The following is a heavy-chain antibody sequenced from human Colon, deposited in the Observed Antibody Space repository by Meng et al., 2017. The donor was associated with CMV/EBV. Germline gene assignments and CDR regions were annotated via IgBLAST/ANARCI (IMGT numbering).Heavy chain of an antibody. J-gene: IGHJ4*02. CDR1: GDSISSYY. D-gene: IGHD2-2*01. CDR3: ARDFSSYFDS. CDR2: IYYSGRP. V-gene: IGHV4-59*01. Sequence: SETLSLTCTVSGDSISSYYWTWIRPSPGKGLEFIGHIYYSGRPTYNPSLDSRVTITQDMSKTQFSLKLKSVTAADTAVYYCARDFSSYFDSWGPGIMVTVSS.